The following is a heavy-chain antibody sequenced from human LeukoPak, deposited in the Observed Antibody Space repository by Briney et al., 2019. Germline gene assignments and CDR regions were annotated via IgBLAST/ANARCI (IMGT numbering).Heavy chain of an antibody. CDR1: GGSISSSSYY. CDR2: IYYSGST. V-gene: IGHV4-39*01. J-gene: IGHJ4*02. CDR3: ARAFDYGGNPFDY. D-gene: IGHD4-23*01. Sequence: SETLSLTCTVSGGSISSSSYYWGWIRQPPGKGPEWIGSIYYSGSTYYNPSLKSRVTISVDTSKNQFSLKLSSVTAADTAVYYCARAFDYGGNPFDYWGQGTLVTVSS.